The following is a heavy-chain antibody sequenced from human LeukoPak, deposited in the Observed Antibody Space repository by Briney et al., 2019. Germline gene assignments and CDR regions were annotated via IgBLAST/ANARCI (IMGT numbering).Heavy chain of an antibody. CDR3: AKYQLLNNNYWRDAFDF. CDR2: IGRTGDI. D-gene: IGHD1-1*01. V-gene: IGHV3-23*01. CDR1: GFTFSNYA. J-gene: IGHJ3*01. Sequence: GGSLRLSCAASGFTFSNYAMTWVRQAPGKGREWVSVIGRTGDIFYADSVKGRFTISRDNSKNTLYLQMNSLRAEDTAVYYCAKYQLLNNNYWRDAFDFWGQGTMVTVSS.